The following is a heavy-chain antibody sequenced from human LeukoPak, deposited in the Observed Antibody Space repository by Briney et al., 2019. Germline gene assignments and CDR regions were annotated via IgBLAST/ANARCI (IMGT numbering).Heavy chain of an antibody. CDR2: INHSGST. Sequence: SETLSPTCAVYAGSFSGYYWGWIRHPPGKGLEWNGEINHSGSTNYNPSLKSRVTISVDTSKNQFSLKLSSVTAADTAVYYCARRKYYYDSSTIDYWGQGTLVTVSS. D-gene: IGHD3-22*01. V-gene: IGHV4-34*01. J-gene: IGHJ4*02. CDR1: AGSFSGYY. CDR3: ARRKYYYDSSTIDY.